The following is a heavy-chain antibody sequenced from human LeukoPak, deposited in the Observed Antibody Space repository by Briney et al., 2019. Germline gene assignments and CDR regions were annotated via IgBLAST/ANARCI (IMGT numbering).Heavy chain of an antibody. CDR3: ARGRGYCSSTSCYYYYYGMDV. V-gene: IGHV4-34*01. CDR2: INHSGST. CDR1: GGSFSGYY. Sequence: SETLSLTCAVYGGSFSGYYWSWIRQPPGKGLEWIGEINHSGSTNYNPSLTSRVTISVDTSKNQFSLKLSSVTAADTAVYYCARGRGYCSSTSCYYYYYGMDVWGKGTTVTVSS. D-gene: IGHD2-2*01. J-gene: IGHJ6*04.